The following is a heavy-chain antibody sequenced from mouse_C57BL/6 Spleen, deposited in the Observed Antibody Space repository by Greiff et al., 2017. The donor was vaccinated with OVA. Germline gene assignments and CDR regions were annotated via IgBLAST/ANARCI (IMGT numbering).Heavy chain of an antibody. CDR3: ASKIETAHYYAMDY. D-gene: IGHD3-2*01. V-gene: IGHV1-39*01. CDR2: INPNYGTT. J-gene: IGHJ4*01. CDR1: GYYFTDYN. Sequence: VHVKQSGPELVKPGASVKISCKASGYYFTDYNMNWVKQSNGKSLEWIGVINPNYGTTSYNQKFKGKATLTVDQSSSTAYMQRNILTSEDSAVYYCASKIETAHYYAMDYWGQGTSVTVSS.